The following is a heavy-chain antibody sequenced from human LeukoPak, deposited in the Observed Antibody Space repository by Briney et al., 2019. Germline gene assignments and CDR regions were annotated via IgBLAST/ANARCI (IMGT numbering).Heavy chain of an antibody. CDR2: ISADAGGT. Sequence: GGSLRLSCAAPGFSFGNYAMKWVRQAPGKGLEWVSSISADAGGTYYADSVRGGFTISRDNSKNTLNLQMNSLRAVDTAICYCTKGSGFSYGSSRFDSWGQGTLVTVSS. J-gene: IGHJ4*02. V-gene: IGHV3-23*01. CDR1: GFSFGNYA. CDR3: TKGSGFSYGSSRFDS. D-gene: IGHD5-18*01.